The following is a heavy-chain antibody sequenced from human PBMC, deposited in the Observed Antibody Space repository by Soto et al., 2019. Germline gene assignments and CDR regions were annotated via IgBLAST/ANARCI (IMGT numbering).Heavy chain of an antibody. Sequence: QVQVVQSGAEVKKPGASVKVSCKASGYTFTSYDISWVRQAPGQGLEWMGWISGNNGNTNDAQKFQARVTMTTDTSRSTAYMEVRSLRSDDTAVYYCARFGGSNWFDPWGQGTLVTVSS. D-gene: IGHD2-15*01. CDR1: GYTFTSYD. CDR2: ISGNNGNT. CDR3: ARFGGSNWFDP. V-gene: IGHV1-18*01. J-gene: IGHJ5*02.